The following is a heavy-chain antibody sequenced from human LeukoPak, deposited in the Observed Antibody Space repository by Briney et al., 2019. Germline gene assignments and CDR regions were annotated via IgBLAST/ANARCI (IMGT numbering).Heavy chain of an antibody. CDR1: GFTFSSYE. Sequence: GGSLRLSCAASGFTFSSYEMNWVRQAPGKGREWVSYISSSGTTIYYADSVKGRFTISRDNAKNSLYLQMNSLRAEDTAVYYCARDWLGYCSSTSCPESSAFDIWGQGTMVTVSS. D-gene: IGHD2-2*01. CDR3: ARDWLGYCSSTSCPESSAFDI. J-gene: IGHJ3*02. V-gene: IGHV3-48*03. CDR2: ISSSGTTI.